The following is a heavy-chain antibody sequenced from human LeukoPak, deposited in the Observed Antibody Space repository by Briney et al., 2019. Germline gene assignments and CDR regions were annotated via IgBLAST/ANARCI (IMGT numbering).Heavy chain of an antibody. CDR2: ISSSGYTI. Sequence: GGSLRLSCAASGFTFSDFYMSWIRQAPGKGLEWVSYISSSGYTIYYADSVKGRFTVSRDNAKNSLYLQMNSLRAEDTAVYYCAREIRGATPYYFDYWGQGTLVTVSS. D-gene: IGHD1-26*01. J-gene: IGHJ4*02. CDR3: AREIRGATPYYFDY. V-gene: IGHV3-11*04. CDR1: GFTFSDFY.